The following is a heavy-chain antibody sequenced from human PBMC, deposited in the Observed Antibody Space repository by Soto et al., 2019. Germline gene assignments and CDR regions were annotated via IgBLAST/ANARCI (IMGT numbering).Heavy chain of an antibody. CDR3: TRGGVGTTGSCDF. Sequence: VQVLESGGGLVQPGGSLRLSCSVSGFAFGGFTMTWVRQAPGKGLEWVSSISGSAARTYYADSVQGRFTISRDYSKSTLYLQMTSLRVEDTAEYYCTRGGVGTTGSCDFWGQGTRVAVSS. J-gene: IGHJ4*02. D-gene: IGHD6-13*01. CDR2: ISGSAART. CDR1: GFAFGGFT. V-gene: IGHV3-23*01.